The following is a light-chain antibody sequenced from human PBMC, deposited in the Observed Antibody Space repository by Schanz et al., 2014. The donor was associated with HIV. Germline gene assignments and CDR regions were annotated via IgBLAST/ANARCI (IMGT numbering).Light chain of an antibody. CDR3: QQYNDWPPRWT. CDR2: GAS. CDR1: QSVSIN. J-gene: IGKJ1*01. V-gene: IGKV3-15*01. Sequence: EILMTQSPATLSVSPGERATLSCRASQSVSINLAWYQQKPGQAPRLLIYGASSRATGIPARFSGRKSGTEFTLTISSLQSEDFAVYYCQQYNDWPPRWTFGQGTKVEIK.